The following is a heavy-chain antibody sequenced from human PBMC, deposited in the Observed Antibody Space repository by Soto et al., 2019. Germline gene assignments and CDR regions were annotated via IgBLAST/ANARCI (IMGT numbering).Heavy chain of an antibody. J-gene: IGHJ5*02. D-gene: IGHD2-2*01. Sequence: QVQLVQSGPEVRKPGASVKVSCKASGYTFTSYGMSWVRQAPGQGLEWMGWISNYKGNTNYAQKVQDRVTMTTDTSASTPYMELRSLRSDDTAVYYCARGPRYCSSTTCFSGVTWFDPWGQGTLVTVSS. CDR1: GYTFTSYG. V-gene: IGHV1-18*04. CDR2: ISNYKGNT. CDR3: ARGPRYCSSTTCFSGVTWFDP.